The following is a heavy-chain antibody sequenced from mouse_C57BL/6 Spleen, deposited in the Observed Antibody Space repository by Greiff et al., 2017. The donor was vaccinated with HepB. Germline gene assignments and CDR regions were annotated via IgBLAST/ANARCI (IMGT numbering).Heavy chain of an antibody. D-gene: IGHD2-3*01. Sequence: QVHVKQSGAELARPGASVKMSCKASGYTFTSYTMHWVKQRPGQGLEWIGYINPSSGYTKYNQKFKDKATLTADKSSSTAYMQLSSLTSEDSAVYYCARNDGYYGYFDYWGQGTTLTVSS. CDR1: GYTFTSYT. CDR3: ARNDGYYGYFDY. J-gene: IGHJ2*01. CDR2: INPSSGYT. V-gene: IGHV1-4*01.